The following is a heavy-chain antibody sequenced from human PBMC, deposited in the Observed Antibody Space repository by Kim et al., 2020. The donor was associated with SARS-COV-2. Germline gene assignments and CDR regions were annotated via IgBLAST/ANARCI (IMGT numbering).Heavy chain of an antibody. J-gene: IGHJ4*02. D-gene: IGHD6-13*01. CDR2: ISSSSSTI. Sequence: GGSLRLSCAASGFTFSSYSMNWVRQAPGKGLEWVSYISSSSSTIYYADSVKGRFTISRDNAKNSLYLHMNSLRDEDTAVYYCARAFPRVSRLPRGRGYYCFDYWGQGALVTVSS. CDR3: ARAFPRVSRLPRGRGYYCFDY. CDR1: GFTFSSYS. V-gene: IGHV3-48*02.